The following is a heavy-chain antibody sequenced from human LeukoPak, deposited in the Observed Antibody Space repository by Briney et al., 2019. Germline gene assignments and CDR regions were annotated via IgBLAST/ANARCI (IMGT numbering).Heavy chain of an antibody. CDR2: ISGSGGSS. J-gene: IGHJ5*02. V-gene: IGHV3-23*01. Sequence: GGSLRLSCAASGFTFSSYAMSWVRQAPGKGLEWVSAISGSGGSSYYADSVKGRFTISRDNSKNTLYLQMSSLRAEDTAVYYCAKARYSSSWYSWFDPWGQGTLVTVSS. D-gene: IGHD6-13*01. CDR3: AKARYSSSWYSWFDP. CDR1: GFTFSSYA.